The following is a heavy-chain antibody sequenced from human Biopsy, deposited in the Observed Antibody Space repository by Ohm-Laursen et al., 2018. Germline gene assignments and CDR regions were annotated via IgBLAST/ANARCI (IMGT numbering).Heavy chain of an antibody. CDR2: VYISGGT. V-gene: IGHV4-4*07. CDR3: ARDSPSYADYPFDY. D-gene: IGHD4-17*01. Sequence: GTLSLTCTVSGGSINSHHWSWIRQPAGKGLEWIGRVYISGGTTYNPSLKSRVTMSLDTSKNQFSLRLRSVTAAGTAVYYCARDSPSYADYPFDYWGQGTLVTVSS. J-gene: IGHJ4*02. CDR1: GGSINSHH.